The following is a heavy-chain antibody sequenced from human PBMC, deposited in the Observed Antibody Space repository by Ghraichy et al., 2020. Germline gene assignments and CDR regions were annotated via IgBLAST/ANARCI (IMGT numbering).Heavy chain of an antibody. V-gene: IGHV3-33*08. CDR3: ARDYDSSGYFFDY. Sequence: GESLNISCAASGFTFSSYGMHWVRQAPGKGLEWVAVIWYDGSNKYYADSVKGRFTISRDNSKNTLYLQMNSLRAEDTAVYYCARDYDSSGYFFDYWGQGTLVTVSS. D-gene: IGHD3-22*01. CDR1: GFTFSSYG. J-gene: IGHJ4*02. CDR2: IWYDGSNK.